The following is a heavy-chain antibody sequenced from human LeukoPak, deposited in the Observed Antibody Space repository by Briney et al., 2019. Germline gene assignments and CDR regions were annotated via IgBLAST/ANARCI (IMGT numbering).Heavy chain of an antibody. V-gene: IGHV4-38-2*01. Sequence: PSETLSLTCAVSGYSISSGYYWGWIRQPPGKGREWIGNIYHRGNTYYNPSLKSRVTISVDTSKNQFSLKLSSVTAGDTAVYYCARQPSYSGRYFGYWGQGTLVTVSS. CDR1: GYSISSGYY. CDR2: IYHRGNT. CDR3: ARQPSYSGRYFGY. D-gene: IGHD1-26*01. J-gene: IGHJ4*02.